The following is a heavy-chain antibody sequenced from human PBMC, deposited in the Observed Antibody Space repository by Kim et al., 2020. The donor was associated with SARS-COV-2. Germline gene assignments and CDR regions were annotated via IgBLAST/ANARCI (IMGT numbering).Heavy chain of an antibody. CDR1: GFTFSSYG. Sequence: GGSLRLSCAASGFTFSSYGMHWVRQAPGKGLEWVAVISYDGSNKYYADSVKGRFTISRDNSKNTLYLQMNSLRAEDTAVYYCAKDLAGSGSYYDYYYYG. CDR2: ISYDGSNK. D-gene: IGHD3-10*01. V-gene: IGHV3-30*18. CDR3: AKDLAGSGSYYDYYYYG. J-gene: IGHJ6*01.